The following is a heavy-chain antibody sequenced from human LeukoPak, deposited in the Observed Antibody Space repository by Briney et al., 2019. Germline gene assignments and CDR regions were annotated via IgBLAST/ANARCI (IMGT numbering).Heavy chain of an antibody. CDR2: IKSKTDGGTA. J-gene: IGHJ4*02. CDR1: GFTFNNAW. Sequence: PGGSLRLSCAASGFTFNNAWMSWVRQAPGKGLEWVGRIKSKTDGGTADYAAPVKGRFTISRDDSETTLYLQMNSLKTDDTAVYYCTTGLGDYWGQGTLVTVSS. D-gene: IGHD5-12*01. CDR3: TTGLGDY. V-gene: IGHV3-15*01.